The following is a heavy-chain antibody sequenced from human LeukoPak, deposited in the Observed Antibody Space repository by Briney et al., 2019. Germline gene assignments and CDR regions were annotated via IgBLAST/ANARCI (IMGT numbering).Heavy chain of an antibody. V-gene: IGHV4-4*02. CDR3: ARGRDYYDFWSGYYRNNWFDP. Sequence: PSETLSLTCAVSGGSISSSNWWSWVRQPPGKGLGWIGEIYHSGSTNYNPSLKSRVTISVDKSKNQFSLKLSSVTAADTAVYYCARGRDYYDFWSGYYRNNWFDPWGQGTLVTVSS. CDR2: IYHSGST. CDR1: GGSISSSNW. J-gene: IGHJ5*02. D-gene: IGHD3-3*01.